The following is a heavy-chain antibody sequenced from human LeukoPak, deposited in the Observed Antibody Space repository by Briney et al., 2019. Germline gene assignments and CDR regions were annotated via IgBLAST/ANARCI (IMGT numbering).Heavy chain of an antibody. D-gene: IGHD6-13*01. CDR2: INGDGSL. Sequence: GGSLRLSCAASGLTFSTYWMHWVRQAPGKGLVRVSRINGDGSLSYADSVKVRFTISRDNTKNMLYLQMNSLRAEDTAVYYCAGGASSTVHYWGQGTLVTVSS. V-gene: IGHV3-74*01. J-gene: IGHJ4*02. CDR3: AGGASSTVHY. CDR1: GLTFSTYW.